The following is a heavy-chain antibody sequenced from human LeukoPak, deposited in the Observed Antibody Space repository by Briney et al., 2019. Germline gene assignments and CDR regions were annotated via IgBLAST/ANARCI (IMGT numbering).Heavy chain of an antibody. D-gene: IGHD3-22*01. CDR2: INHSGST. J-gene: IGHJ4*02. CDR3: ARGHPRGMIVVVINYFDY. Sequence: TTSETLSLTCAVYGGPFSGYYWSWIRQPPGKGLEWIGEINHSGSTNYNPSLRSRVTISVDTSKNQFSLKLSSVTAADTAVYYCARGHPRGMIVVVINYFDYWGQGTLVTVSS. CDR1: GGPFSGYY. V-gene: IGHV4-34*01.